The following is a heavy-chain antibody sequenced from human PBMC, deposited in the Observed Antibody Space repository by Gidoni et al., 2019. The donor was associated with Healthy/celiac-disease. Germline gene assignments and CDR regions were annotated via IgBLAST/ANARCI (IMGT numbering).Heavy chain of an antibody. D-gene: IGHD3-3*01. Sequence: QVQLVESGGGVVQPGRSLSPSCAASGFTFSGYGIHWVRQAPGKGLEWVAVIWYDGSNKYYADSVKGRFTISRDNSKNTLYLQMNSLRAEDTAVYYCARDPFLTIFGVVTLGGFDPWGQGTLVTVSS. CDR3: ARDPFLTIFGVVTLGGFDP. V-gene: IGHV3-33*01. CDR2: IWYDGSNK. CDR1: GFTFSGYG. J-gene: IGHJ5*02.